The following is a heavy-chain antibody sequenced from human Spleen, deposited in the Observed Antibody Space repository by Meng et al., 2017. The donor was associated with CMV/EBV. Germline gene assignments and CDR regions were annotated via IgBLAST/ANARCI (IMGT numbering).Heavy chain of an antibody. CDR1: GNTFTDYH. CDR2: INPNSGVT. CDR3: AREAAAGLDP. V-gene: IGHV1-2*06. Sequence: QVQLVQSGAEVKKPGASVKVSCKASGNTFTDYHMHWVRQAPGQGLEWMGRINPNSGVTNYAQNFQGRVTMTRDTSISTAYMELTRLRSDDTAMYYCAREAAAGLDPWGQGTLVTVSS. D-gene: IGHD6-13*01. J-gene: IGHJ5*02.